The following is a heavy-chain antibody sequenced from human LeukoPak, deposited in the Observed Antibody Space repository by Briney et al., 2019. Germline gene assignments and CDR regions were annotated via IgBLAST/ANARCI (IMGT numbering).Heavy chain of an antibody. CDR3: AGLYYYDSSGYYYGYYYYMDV. D-gene: IGHD3-22*01. CDR2: IYYSGST. CDR1: GGSISSYY. Sequence: PSETLSLTCTVSGGSISSYYWSWIRQPPGKGLEWIGYIYYSGSTNYNPSLKSRATISVDTSKNQFSLKLSSVTAADTAVYYCAGLYYYDSSGYYYGYYYYMDVWGKGTTVTVSS. J-gene: IGHJ6*03. V-gene: IGHV4-59*01.